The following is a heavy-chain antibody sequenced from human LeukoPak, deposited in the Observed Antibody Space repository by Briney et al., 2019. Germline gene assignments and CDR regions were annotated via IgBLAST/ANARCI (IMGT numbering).Heavy chain of an antibody. CDR1: GFSLSGSD. D-gene: IGHD2-21*01. CDR3: TRLGDNS. Sequence: GGSLRLSCAASGFSLSGSDIHWVRQPSGKGPEWVGRIRNKAINYATAYAASVKDRFTISRDDSKNTAYLQMNSLKTEDTAVYYCTRLGDNSWGQGTLVTVSS. CDR2: IRNKAINYAT. V-gene: IGHV3-73*01. J-gene: IGHJ4*02.